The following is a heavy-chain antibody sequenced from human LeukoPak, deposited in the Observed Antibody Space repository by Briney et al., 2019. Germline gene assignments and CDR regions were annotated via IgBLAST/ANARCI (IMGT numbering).Heavy chain of an antibody. CDR1: GYTFTSYG. J-gene: IGHJ4*02. Sequence: SVKVSCKASGYTFTSYGISWVRQAPGQGLEWMGGIIPIFGTANYAQKFQGRVTITADKSTSTAYMELSSLRSEDTAVYYCARVEAVGATISYFDYWGQGTLVTVSS. CDR3: ARVEAVGATISYFDY. D-gene: IGHD1-26*01. V-gene: IGHV1-69*06. CDR2: IIPIFGTA.